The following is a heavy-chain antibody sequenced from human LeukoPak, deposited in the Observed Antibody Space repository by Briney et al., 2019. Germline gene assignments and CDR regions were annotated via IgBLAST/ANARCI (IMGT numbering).Heavy chain of an antibody. V-gene: IGHV3-30*18. J-gene: IGHJ3*02. CDR1: RFIFSNYG. CDR3: AKSPHKDYYDNSAYYATDAFDI. Sequence: GGSLRLSCAASRFIFSNYGMHWVRQAPGKGLEWVAVVSYDGSNKYYADSVKGRFTISRDNSKSTLYLQMNSLRAEDTAVYYCAKSPHKDYYDNSAYYATDAFDIWGQGTMVTVSS. CDR2: VSYDGSNK. D-gene: IGHD3-22*01.